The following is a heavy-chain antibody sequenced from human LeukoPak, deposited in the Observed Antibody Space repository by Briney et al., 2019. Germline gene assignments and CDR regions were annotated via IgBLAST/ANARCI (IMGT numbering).Heavy chain of an antibody. CDR3: VRDNRSYNFDY. V-gene: IGHV3-74*01. Sequence: GGSLRLSCAASGFTFSRYWMHRVRQAPGKGLVWVSCIKSDGSSTSIADSAKGRFTISRDTAKNTVYLQMNSLRAEDTAVYYCVRDNRSYNFDYWGQGTLVTVSS. CDR1: GFTFSRYW. J-gene: IGHJ4*02. CDR2: IKSDGSST. D-gene: IGHD1-26*01.